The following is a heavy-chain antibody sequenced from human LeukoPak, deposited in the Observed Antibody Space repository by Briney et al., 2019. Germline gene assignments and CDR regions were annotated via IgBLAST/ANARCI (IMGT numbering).Heavy chain of an antibody. CDR3: ARVWGDAFDI. V-gene: IGHV4-59*01. Sequence: PSETLSLTCTVSGGSISSYYWSWIRQPPGKGLEWIGYIYYSGSTNYNPSLKSRVTISVDTSKNQFSLKLSSVTAADTAVYYCARVWGDAFDIWGQGTTVTVSS. D-gene: IGHD3-16*01. J-gene: IGHJ3*02. CDR1: GGSISSYY. CDR2: IYYSGST.